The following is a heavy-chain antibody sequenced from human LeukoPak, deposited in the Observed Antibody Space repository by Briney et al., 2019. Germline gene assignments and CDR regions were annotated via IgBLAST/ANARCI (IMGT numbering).Heavy chain of an antibody. CDR3: AKDCDYDYVWGSYRLDY. V-gene: IGHV3-21*01. Sequence: PGGSLRLSCAASGFTFSTYSMNWVRQAPGKGLEWVSSISSSTSYIYYADSVKGRFTISRDNAKNSLYLQMNSLRAEDTAVYYCAKDCDYDYVWGSYRLDYWGQGTLVTVSS. CDR1: GFTFSTYS. D-gene: IGHD3-16*02. CDR2: ISSSTSYI. J-gene: IGHJ4*02.